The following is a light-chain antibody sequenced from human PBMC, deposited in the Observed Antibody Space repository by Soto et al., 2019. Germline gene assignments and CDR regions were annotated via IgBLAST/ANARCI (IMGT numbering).Light chain of an antibody. V-gene: IGKV3-11*01. J-gene: IGKJ2*01. CDR2: DSS. CDR1: QSVAGY. CDR3: QHRSNWRRYT. Sequence: ELVLTQSPATLSLSPGESATLSCRASQSVAGYLAWYQQKPGQGPRLLIYDSSTRATGTPARFRGSVSVTDCTLTISSLDPEDFAFYIRQHRSNWRRYTCGQGTKLVIK.